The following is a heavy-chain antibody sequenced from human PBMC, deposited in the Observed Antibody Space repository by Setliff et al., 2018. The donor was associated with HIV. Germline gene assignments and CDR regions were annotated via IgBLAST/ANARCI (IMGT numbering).Heavy chain of an antibody. Sequence: SETLSLTCTLYGGSFSGNHWSWIRQSPGNGLEWIGEVLYNGGTRYNPSLENRVSMSVDTSKNQFSLKLLSVTAADTAVYYCRVWMLRDTSEIWGQGTVVTVSS. CDR2: VLYNGGT. CDR3: RVWMLRDTSEI. J-gene: IGHJ3*02. D-gene: IGHD1-1*01. CDR1: GGSFSGNH. V-gene: IGHV4-34*12.